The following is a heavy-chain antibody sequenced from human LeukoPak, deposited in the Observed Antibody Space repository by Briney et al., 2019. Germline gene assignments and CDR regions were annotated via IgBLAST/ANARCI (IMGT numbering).Heavy chain of an antibody. Sequence: PGGSLRLSCAASGFSVSTNYVSWVRQAPGEGLEWVSVMYRHGGTAYADCVQGRFSISRDNSKNRVDLQMNSLRVEDTGVYYCTRDVIYDSVIYSYGDSWGQGTLVTVSS. V-gene: IGHV3-66*01. CDR2: MYRHGGT. CDR1: GFSVSTNY. J-gene: IGHJ4*02. D-gene: IGHD3-16*01. CDR3: TRDVIYDSVIYSYGDS.